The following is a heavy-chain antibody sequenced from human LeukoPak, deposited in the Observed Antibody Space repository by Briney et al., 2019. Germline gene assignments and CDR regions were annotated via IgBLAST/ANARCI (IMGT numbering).Heavy chain of an antibody. Sequence: GGSLRLSCVASGFTFSSNWMHWVRQAPGKGLVWVSRINSDGSGTGYADSVKGRFTISRDNAKNTLYLQMNSLRAEDTAVYYCARAVTAAGTLDYWGQGTLVTVSS. J-gene: IGHJ4*02. CDR1: GFTFSSNW. CDR3: ARAVTAAGTLDY. CDR2: INSDGSGT. V-gene: IGHV3-74*01. D-gene: IGHD6-13*01.